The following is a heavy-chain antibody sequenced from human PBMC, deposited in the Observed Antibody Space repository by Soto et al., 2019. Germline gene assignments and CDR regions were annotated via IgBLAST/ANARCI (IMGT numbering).Heavy chain of an antibody. CDR1: GFTFTSSA. CDR3: AACPSFSKNYYYGAMDT. Sequence: ASVKVSCKTSGFTFTSSAIQWVRQARGQRLEWIGWIVVGSDNTNYAQKFQERVTITMDLSTNTIYMDLSGLRSEDTAVYYCAACPSFSKNYYYGAMDTWG. J-gene: IGHJ6*02. CDR2: IVVGSDNT. V-gene: IGHV1-58*02.